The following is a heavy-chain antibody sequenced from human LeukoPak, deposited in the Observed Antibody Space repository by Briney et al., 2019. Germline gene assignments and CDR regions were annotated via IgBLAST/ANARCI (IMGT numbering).Heavy chain of an antibody. CDR3: ARVSIAALKNEYYYYYYMDV. CDR1: GGTFSSYA. Sequence: SVKVSCKASGGTFSSYAISWVRQAPGQGLEWMGGIIPIFGTANYAQKFQGRVTITTDESTSTAYMELSSLRSEDTAVYYCARVSIAALKNEYYYYYYMDVWGKGTMVTVSS. CDR2: IIPIFGTA. J-gene: IGHJ6*03. D-gene: IGHD6-6*01. V-gene: IGHV1-69*05.